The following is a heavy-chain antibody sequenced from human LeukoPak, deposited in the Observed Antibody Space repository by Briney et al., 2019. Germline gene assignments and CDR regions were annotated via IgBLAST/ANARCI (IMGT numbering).Heavy chain of an antibody. CDR1: GFTFNTFN. CDR2: ITSGGDYI. J-gene: IGHJ4*02. Sequence: GGSLRLSCAAYGFTFNTFNMNWVRQAPGKGLEWVSSITSGGDYIYYADSVKGRFTTSRDNAKNSLSLQLNSLRVEDTAVYYCARGHYDVLAASYKWTTDYWGQGTLVTVSS. CDR3: ARGHYDVLAASYKWTTDY. V-gene: IGHV3-21*01. D-gene: IGHD3-9*01.